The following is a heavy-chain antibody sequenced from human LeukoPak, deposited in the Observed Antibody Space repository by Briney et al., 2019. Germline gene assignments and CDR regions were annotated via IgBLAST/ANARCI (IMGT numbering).Heavy chain of an antibody. D-gene: IGHD2-2*01. V-gene: IGHV1-18*01. CDR3: ARDGCSSTSCCYYYYYGMDV. J-gene: IGHJ6*02. CDR1: GYTFTSYG. CDR2: ISAYNGNT. Sequence: GASVKVSCKASGYTFTSYGISWVRQAPGQGLEWMGWISAYNGNTNYAQKLQGRVTMTTDTSTSTAYMELRSLRSDDTAVYYCARDGCSSTSCCYYYYYGMDVWGQGTTVTVSS.